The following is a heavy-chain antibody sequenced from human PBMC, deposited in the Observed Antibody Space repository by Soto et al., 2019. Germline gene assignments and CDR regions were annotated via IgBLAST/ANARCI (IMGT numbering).Heavy chain of an antibody. D-gene: IGHD3-10*01. CDR2: LSRGGGST. CDR1: GFTFSSHG. Sequence: EAQLLESGGGSVQPGGSLRLSCAASGFTFSSHGMSWIRQAPGKGMEWISGLSRGGGSTYYVDSVKGRFTISRDNAKNTLDLIMKSLRVEDTALYYCARYGQYRTDGFDIWGQGTMVTVSS. CDR3: ARYGQYRTDGFDI. J-gene: IGHJ3*02. V-gene: IGHV3-23*01.